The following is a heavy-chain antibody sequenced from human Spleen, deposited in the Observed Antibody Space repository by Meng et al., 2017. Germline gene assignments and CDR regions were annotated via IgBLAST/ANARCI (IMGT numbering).Heavy chain of an antibody. Sequence: GESLKISCAASGFTFSSYAMHWVRQAPGKGLEWVAVISYDGSNKYYADSVKGRFTISRDNSKNTLYLQMNSLRAEDTAVYYCARDKGSYYDSSGYRPYWYFDLWGHGTLVTVSS. CDR3: ARDKGSYYDSSGYRPYWYFDL. CDR2: ISYDGSNK. V-gene: IGHV3-30*04. J-gene: IGHJ2*01. CDR1: GFTFSSYA. D-gene: IGHD3-22*01.